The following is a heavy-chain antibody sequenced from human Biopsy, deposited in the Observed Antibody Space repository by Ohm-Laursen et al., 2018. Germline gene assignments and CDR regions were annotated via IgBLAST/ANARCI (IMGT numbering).Heavy chain of an antibody. CDR2: IDWDDAK. D-gene: IGHD2-2*02. Sequence: TQTLTLTFTLSGFSLNTRGMSVTWILQPPGKALEWLARIDWDDAKFYRESLKTRLTISKGTSENHVVLTLSDVAPVDTATYYCARIPILVVPAAIVYRHRRHLQGLDVWGQGTTVIVSS. J-gene: IGHJ6*02. V-gene: IGHV2-70*16. CDR1: GFSLNTRGMS. CDR3: ARIPILVVPAAIVYRHRRHLQGLDV.